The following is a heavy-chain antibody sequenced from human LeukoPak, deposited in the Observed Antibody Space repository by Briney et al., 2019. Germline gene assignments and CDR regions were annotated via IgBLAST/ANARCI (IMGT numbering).Heavy chain of an antibody. CDR3: ARDRGGYYAFDI. CDR1: GYTFTSYY. Sequence: ASVEVSCKASGYTFTSYYMHWVRQAPGQGLEWMGIINPSGGSTSYAQKFQGRVTMTRDTSTSTVYMELSSLRSEDTAVYYCARDRGGYYAFDIWGQGTMVTVSS. D-gene: IGHD1-26*01. J-gene: IGHJ3*02. V-gene: IGHV1-46*01. CDR2: INPSGGST.